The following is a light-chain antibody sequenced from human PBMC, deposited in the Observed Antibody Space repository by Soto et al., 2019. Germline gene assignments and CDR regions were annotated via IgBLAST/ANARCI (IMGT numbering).Light chain of an antibody. Sequence: EIVLIQSPATLSLSPGERATLSCRASQSVTSNLAWYQQKPGQAPRLLIYDASTRATGIPARFSASGSGTEFTLTISSLQSEDFAVYYCQQYKLWYTFAQGTKLEIK. CDR3: QQYKLWYT. J-gene: IGKJ2*01. CDR1: QSVTSN. V-gene: IGKV3-15*01. CDR2: DAS.